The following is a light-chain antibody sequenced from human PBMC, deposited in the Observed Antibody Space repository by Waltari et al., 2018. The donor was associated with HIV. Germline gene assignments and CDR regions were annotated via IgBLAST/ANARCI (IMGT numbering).Light chain of an antibody. Sequence: EIVLTQSPATLSLSPGERATLSCGASQSVSSSYLAWYQHKPCLAPSLLIYDASRRATGIPDRFSGSGSGTDFTLTISRLEPEDFAVYYCQQYGSSLHSFGQGTKLEIK. CDR1: QSVSSSY. CDR2: DAS. J-gene: IGKJ2*03. V-gene: IGKV3D-20*01. CDR3: QQYGSSLHS.